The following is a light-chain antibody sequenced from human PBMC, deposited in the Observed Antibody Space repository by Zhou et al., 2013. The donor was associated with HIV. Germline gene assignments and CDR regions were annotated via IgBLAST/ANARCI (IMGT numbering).Light chain of an antibody. Sequence: DIQMTQSPSSLSASVGDRVTITCRASQNIYNYLDWYQQKPGKAPNLLIYAASNLQGGVPSRFSGSGSGTYFTLTITSLQPADFATYYCQQSYTTPYTFGQGTRLEIK. J-gene: IGKJ2*01. CDR1: QNIYNY. V-gene: IGKV1-39*01. CDR3: QQSYTTPYT. CDR2: AAS.